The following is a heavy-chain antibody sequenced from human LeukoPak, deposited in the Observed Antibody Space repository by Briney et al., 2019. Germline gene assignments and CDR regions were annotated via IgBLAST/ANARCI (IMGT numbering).Heavy chain of an antibody. Sequence: PGGSLRLSCAASGFTFTSYWMHWVRQAPGKGLVWVSRVNGDGSTTSYADSVQGRFTISRDNAKNTLHLQMNSLRAEDTAVYYCASEVITMVRGVSSSKRDYWGQGTLVTVSS. D-gene: IGHD3-10*01. CDR3: ASEVITMVRGVSSSKRDY. J-gene: IGHJ4*02. CDR1: GFTFTSYW. V-gene: IGHV3-74*01. CDR2: VNGDGSTT.